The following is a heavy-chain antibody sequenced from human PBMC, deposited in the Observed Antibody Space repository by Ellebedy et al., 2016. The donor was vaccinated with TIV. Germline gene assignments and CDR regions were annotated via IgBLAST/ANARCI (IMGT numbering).Heavy chain of an antibody. CDR2: INPSGGST. Sequence: ASVKVSXKASGYTFTSYYMHWVRQAPGQGLEWMGIINPSGGSTSYAQKFQGRVTMTRDTSTSTVYMELSSLRSEDTAVYYCARDRGAEPTVTTYYYYYYMDVWGKGTTVTVSS. D-gene: IGHD4-11*01. V-gene: IGHV1-46*01. CDR3: ARDRGAEPTVTTYYYYYYMDV. J-gene: IGHJ6*03. CDR1: GYTFTSYY.